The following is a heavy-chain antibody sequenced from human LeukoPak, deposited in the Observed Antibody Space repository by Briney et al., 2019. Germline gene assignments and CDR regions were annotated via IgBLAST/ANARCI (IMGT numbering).Heavy chain of an antibody. CDR1: GGSISSYY. V-gene: IGHV4-59*01. CDR3: ASQGAARYYFDY. CDR2: IYYSGST. D-gene: IGHD3-16*01. Sequence: SETLSLTCTVSGGSISSYYWSWIRQPPGKGLGWIGYIYYSGSTNYNPSLKSRVTISVDTSKNQFSLKLSSVTAADTAVYYCASQGAARYYFDYWGQGTLVTVSS. J-gene: IGHJ4*02.